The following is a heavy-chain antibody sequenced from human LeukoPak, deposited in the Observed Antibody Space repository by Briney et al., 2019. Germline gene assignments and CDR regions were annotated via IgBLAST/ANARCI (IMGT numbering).Heavy chain of an antibody. CDR2: ISAYNGNT. J-gene: IGHJ5*02. CDR1: GYTFTSYG. V-gene: IGHV1-18*01. CDR3: ARVDDSSGYYRYESFDP. Sequence: ASVKVSCKASGYTFTSYGISWVRQAPGQGLEWMGWISAYNGNTNYAQKLQGRVTMTTDTSTSTAYMELRSLRSEDTAVYYCARVDDSSGYYRYESFDPWGQGTLVTVSS. D-gene: IGHD3-22*01.